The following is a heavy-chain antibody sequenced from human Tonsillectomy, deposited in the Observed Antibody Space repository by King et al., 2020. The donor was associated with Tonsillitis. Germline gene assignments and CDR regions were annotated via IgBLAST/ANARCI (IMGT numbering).Heavy chain of an antibody. J-gene: IGHJ4*02. CDR2: FYSGGST. CDR1: GGSISTNGYY. D-gene: IGHD3-10*01. CDR3: ARGSFDS. Sequence: QLQESGPGLVRPSETLSLTCTVSGGSISTNGYYWGWVRPPPGKGLEWIGSFYSGGSTYQNPSLNSRVPISVDTSKNQFSLRLTSVTAADTAVYYCARGSFDSWGQGTLVTVSS. V-gene: IGHV4-39*01.